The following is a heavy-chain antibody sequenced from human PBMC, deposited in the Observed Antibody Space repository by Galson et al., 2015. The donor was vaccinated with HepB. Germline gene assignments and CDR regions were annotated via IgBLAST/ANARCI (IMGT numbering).Heavy chain of an antibody. D-gene: IGHD2-15*01. CDR1: GFTFSSYW. J-gene: IGHJ2*01. CDR2: IKQDGSEK. V-gene: IGHV3-7*03. Sequence: SLRLSCAASGFTFSSYWMSWVRQAPGKGLEWVANIKQDGSEKYYVDSVKGRFTISRDNAKNSLYLQMNSLRAEDTAVYYCARERGRYCSGGSCYTFDLWGRGTLVTVPS. CDR3: ARERGRYCSGGSCYTFDL.